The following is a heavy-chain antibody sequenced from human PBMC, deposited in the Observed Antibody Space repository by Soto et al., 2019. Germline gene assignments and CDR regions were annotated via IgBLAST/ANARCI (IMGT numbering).Heavy chain of an antibody. D-gene: IGHD6-6*01. J-gene: IGHJ4*02. V-gene: IGHV5-51*01. CDR3: ASPIGRIAARPDYFDF. CDR1: GYSFTSYW. CDR2: IYPGDSDT. Sequence: GESLKISCKGSGYSFTSYWIGWVRQMPGKGLEWMGIIYPGDSDTRYSPSFQGQVTISADKSISTAYLQWSSLKASDTAMYYCASPIGRIAARPDYFDFCGQGTLVTVPS.